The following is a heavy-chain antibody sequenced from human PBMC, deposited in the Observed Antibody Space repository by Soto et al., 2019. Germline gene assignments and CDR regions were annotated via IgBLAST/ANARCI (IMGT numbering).Heavy chain of an antibody. J-gene: IGHJ6*02. CDR1: GGSISSYY. CDR2: VHHSWGS. CDR3: ALQGFGPLHGLVDV. V-gene: IGHV4-59*08. D-gene: IGHD3-10*01. Sequence: QVQLQESGPGLVKPSETLSLSCTVSGGSISSYYWSWFRQSPGKRMEWIGYVHHSWGSSYNPSLQSRVPISLATSKSQFSLKVTSVTATDTAVYYWALQGFGPLHGLVDVWGQGTTVTVSS.